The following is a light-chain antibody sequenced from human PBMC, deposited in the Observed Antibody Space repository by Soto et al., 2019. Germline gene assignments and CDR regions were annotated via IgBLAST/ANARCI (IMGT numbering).Light chain of an antibody. Sequence: EIVLTQSPGTLSLSPGERATLSCRASQSVSTNNLAWYQQRPGQAPRLLIYGASARAAGIPDRFSGSGSGTDFTLTIRRLEPEDFAVYYCKQFDTSVWTFGQGTKVDIK. CDR3: KQFDTSVWT. V-gene: IGKV3-20*01. CDR2: GAS. J-gene: IGKJ1*01. CDR1: QSVSTNN.